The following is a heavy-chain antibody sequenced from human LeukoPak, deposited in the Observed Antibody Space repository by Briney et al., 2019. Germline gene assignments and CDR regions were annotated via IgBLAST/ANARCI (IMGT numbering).Heavy chain of an antibody. J-gene: IGHJ4*02. V-gene: IGHV3-23*01. D-gene: IGHD6-13*01. CDR2: TSSSDAGT. Sequence: GGSLRLSCAVSGFPLSSYAMSWVRQAPGKGLEWVSATSSSDAGTYYADSVRGRFTISRDNSKNTLYLQMNSLRAEDTALYYCARVYLSQQLVPGLDYWGQGTLVTVSS. CDR1: GFPLSSYA. CDR3: ARVYLSQQLVPGLDY.